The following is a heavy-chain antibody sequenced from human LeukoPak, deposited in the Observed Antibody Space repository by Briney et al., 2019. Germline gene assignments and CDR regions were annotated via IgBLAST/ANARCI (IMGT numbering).Heavy chain of an antibody. CDR3: ARRATVTTLSAQCYYYAMDV. CDR2: MYYSGST. CDR1: GGSITNNY. Sequence: PSETLSLTCTVSGGSITNNYWGWIRQPPGKGLEWFGYMYYSGSTNYNPSLKSRVTISVDTSKNQFSLKLSSVTAANTAVYYCARRATVTTLSAQCYYYAMDVWGQGTTVTVSS. D-gene: IGHD4-17*01. J-gene: IGHJ6*02. V-gene: IGHV4-59*12.